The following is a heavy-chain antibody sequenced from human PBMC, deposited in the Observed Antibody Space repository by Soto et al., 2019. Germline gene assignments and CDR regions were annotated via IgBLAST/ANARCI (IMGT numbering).Heavy chain of an antibody. J-gene: IGHJ6*02. CDR1: GGNFNNNA. CDR2: IIPLFRAT. V-gene: IGHV1-69*01. D-gene: IGHD3-10*01. Sequence: QVQLVQSGAQVKKPGSSVRVSCRASGGNFNNNAISWVRQAPGHGVEWMGGIIPLFRATDYAQRFQGRVTFTADESTSTVFMELSSLRFEDTAVYYCARDRGDHGLDVWGQGTTVTVSS. CDR3: ARDRGDHGLDV.